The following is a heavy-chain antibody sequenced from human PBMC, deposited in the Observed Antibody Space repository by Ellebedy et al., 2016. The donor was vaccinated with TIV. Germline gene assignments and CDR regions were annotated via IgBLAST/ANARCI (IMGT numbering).Heavy chain of an antibody. CDR1: GFTVSGNY. CDR3: ASLVFTTGWFDY. Sequence: GESLKISCAVPGFTVSGNYMSWVRQAPGKGLEWVSIIDSGGSTYYADSVKGRFTISRHNSKNTLYLHMTRLIAEDTAVYYCASLVFTTGWFDYWGRGTLVTVSS. V-gene: IGHV3-53*04. CDR2: IDSGGST. J-gene: IGHJ5*01. D-gene: IGHD1-1*01.